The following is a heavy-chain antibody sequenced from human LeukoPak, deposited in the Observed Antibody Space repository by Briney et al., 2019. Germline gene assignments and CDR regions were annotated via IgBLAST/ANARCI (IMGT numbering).Heavy chain of an antibody. Sequence: QPGGSLHLSCAAPGFTFSSYAMGWVRKAPGKGREWVSAISGSGGSTNYPPSVNGLFTISRDNSKHTLYLQMNILRAENTAVYYCAKTLFYDRGHETFQHWGQGTLVTVSS. CDR2: ISGSGGST. CDR1: GFTFSSYA. V-gene: IGHV3-23*01. J-gene: IGHJ1*01. CDR3: AKTLFYDRGHETFQH. D-gene: IGHD2/OR15-2a*01.